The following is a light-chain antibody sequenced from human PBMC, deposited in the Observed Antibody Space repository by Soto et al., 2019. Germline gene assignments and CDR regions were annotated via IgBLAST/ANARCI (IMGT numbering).Light chain of an antibody. CDR1: ESASRSF. CDR2: GAS. J-gene: IGKJ1*01. Sequence: EIVLTQSPGTLALSPGERAALSCRASESASRSFLAWYQQKPGQAPRLLIYGASTRATDIPHRFSGSGSGTDFTLAISRLQPEDFAVYYCQQYCSSPQTFGQGTKVEIK. CDR3: QQYCSSPQT. V-gene: IGKV3-20*01.